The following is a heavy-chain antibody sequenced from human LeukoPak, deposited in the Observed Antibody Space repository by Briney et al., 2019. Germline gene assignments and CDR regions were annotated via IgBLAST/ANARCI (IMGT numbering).Heavy chain of an antibody. V-gene: IGHV4-39*01. CDR2: IYYSGNT. CDR1: GGSISSSTYY. Sequence: SETLSLTCTVSGGSISSSTYYWGWIRQPPGKGLEWIGSIYYSGNTYYYPSLKSRVTISVDTSKNQFSLKLSSVTAADTAVYYCARTSGGYWGQGTLVTVSS. J-gene: IGHJ4*02. D-gene: IGHD3-10*01. CDR3: ARTSGGY.